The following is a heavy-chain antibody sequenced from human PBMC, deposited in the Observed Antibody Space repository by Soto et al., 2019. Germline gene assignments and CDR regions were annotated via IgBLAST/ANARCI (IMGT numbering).Heavy chain of an antibody. Sequence: EVQLVESGGDLVQPGGSLRLSCAASGFTVNDNYMSWVRQAPGKGLEWVSVMTSAGSTHYADSVKGRFIISRDNSRNTLYLQMNSLRGEDTAVYYCSDVFVGWWGQGTLVTVSS. CDR2: MTSAGST. CDR1: GFTVNDNY. V-gene: IGHV3-66*01. D-gene: IGHD2-21*01. CDR3: SDVFVGW. J-gene: IGHJ4*02.